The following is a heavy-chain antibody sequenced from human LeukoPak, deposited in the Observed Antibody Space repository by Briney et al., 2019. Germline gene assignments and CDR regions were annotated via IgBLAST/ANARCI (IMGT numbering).Heavy chain of an antibody. J-gene: IGHJ4*02. CDR2: ISGSGGKT. CDR3: VKRSRDGYNSPLEN. V-gene: IGHV3-23*01. Sequence: GRSLRLSCAASRFTFSSYAMNWVRQAPGKGLEWVSDISGSGGKTYYADSVKGRFTFSRDNSENTLYLQMNSLRAEDTAVYYCVKRSRDGYNSPLENWGQGTLVTVSS. D-gene: IGHD5-24*01. CDR1: RFTFSSYA.